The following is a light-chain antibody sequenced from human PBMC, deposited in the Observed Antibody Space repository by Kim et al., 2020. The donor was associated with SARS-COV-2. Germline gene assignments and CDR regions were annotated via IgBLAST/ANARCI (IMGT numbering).Light chain of an antibody. CDR3: QQSNDWPPLT. J-gene: IGKJ1*01. CDR1: QTINNK. CDR2: DAT. V-gene: IGKV3-15*01. Sequence: SPGERPPLSCRASQTINNKLVWYQHKPGQAPRLLIYDATTRATGVPARFIGSGSETDFTLTISSLQSEDFAVYYCQQSNDWPPLTFGQGTKVDIK.